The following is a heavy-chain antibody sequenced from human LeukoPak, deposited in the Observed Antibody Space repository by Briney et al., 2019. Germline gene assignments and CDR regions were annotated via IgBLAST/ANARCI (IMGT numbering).Heavy chain of an antibody. D-gene: IGHD3-10*01. V-gene: IGHV3-20*01. J-gene: IGHJ4*02. CDR2: INWNGGST. CDR1: GFTFDDYG. Sequence: GGSLRLSCAASGFTFDDYGMSWVRQAPGKGLEWVSGINWNGGSTGYADSVKGRFTISRDNAKNSLYLQMNSLRAEDTALYHCARVVDYYGSGSYYHYFDYWGQGTLVTVSS. CDR3: ARVVDYYGSGSYYHYFDY.